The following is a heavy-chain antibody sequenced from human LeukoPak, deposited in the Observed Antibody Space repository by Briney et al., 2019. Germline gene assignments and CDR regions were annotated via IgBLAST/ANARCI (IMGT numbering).Heavy chain of an antibody. CDR1: GFTFVSYS. J-gene: IGHJ4*02. Sequence: TGGSLRLSCAASGFTFVSYSMNWVRQAPGKGLEWVSSVSSSSTYIYYADSVKGRFTISRDNAKNSVYLQMNSLRAEDTAVYYCARDWTSNLDYWGQGTLVTVSS. CDR2: VSSSSTYI. D-gene: IGHD4-11*01. V-gene: IGHV3-21*01. CDR3: ARDWTSNLDY.